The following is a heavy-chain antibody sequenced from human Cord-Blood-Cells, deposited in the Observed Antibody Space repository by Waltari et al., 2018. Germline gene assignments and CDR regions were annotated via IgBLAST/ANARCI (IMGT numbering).Heavy chain of an antibody. Sequence: QVQLQQWGAGLLKPSETLSLTCAVYGGSFSGYYWSWIRQPPGKGLEWIGEINHSGSTNYNPSLKSRVTISVDTSKNQFSLKLSSVTAADTAVYYCARRRGGVDTAYYGMDVWGQGTTVTVSS. D-gene: IGHD5-18*01. CDR3: ARRRGGVDTAYYGMDV. V-gene: IGHV4-34*01. CDR1: GGSFSGYY. CDR2: INHSGST. J-gene: IGHJ6*02.